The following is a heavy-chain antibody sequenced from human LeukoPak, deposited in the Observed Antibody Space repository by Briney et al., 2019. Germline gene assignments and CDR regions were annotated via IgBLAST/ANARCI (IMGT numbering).Heavy chain of an antibody. J-gene: IGHJ5*02. CDR1: GGSISSYY. D-gene: IGHD2-2*01. Sequence: SETLSLTCTVSGGSISSYYWSWIRQSPGKGLEWIGYIYFTGTTNYNPSLKSRVTISVDTSKKQLSLKLRSVTAADTAVYYCAREVVVGGGNWFDPWGQGTLVTVSS. CDR2: IYFTGTT. V-gene: IGHV4-59*01. CDR3: AREVVVGGGNWFDP.